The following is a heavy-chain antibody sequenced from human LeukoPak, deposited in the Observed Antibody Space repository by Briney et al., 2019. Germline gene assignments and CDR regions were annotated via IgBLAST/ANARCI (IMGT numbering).Heavy chain of an antibody. CDR1: GYTFTGYY. V-gene: IGHV1-2*02. Sequence: ASVKVSCKASGYTFTGYYMHWVRQAPGQGLEWMGWINPNSGGTSYAQKFQGRVTMTRDTSISTAYMELSRLRSDDTAVYYCARGSLVYYDSSGYPPHWGRGTLVTVSS. D-gene: IGHD3-22*01. J-gene: IGHJ4*02. CDR3: ARGSLVYYDSSGYPPH. CDR2: INPNSGGT.